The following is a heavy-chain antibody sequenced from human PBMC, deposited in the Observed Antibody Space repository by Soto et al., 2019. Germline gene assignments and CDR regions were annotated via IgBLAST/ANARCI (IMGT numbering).Heavy chain of an antibody. Sequence: EVQLLESGGGLVQPGGSLRLSCAASGFTLSNYAMSWVRQAPGKGLEWVSSISDRGGSTYYADSVKGRFTISRDNSTNTLYLQMNSLRAEDTALYYCAKGVGYSGYDSYFDYWGQGPLVPVSS. D-gene: IGHD5-12*01. J-gene: IGHJ4*02. V-gene: IGHV3-23*01. CDR2: ISDRGGST. CDR1: GFTLSNYA. CDR3: AKGVGYSGYDSYFDY.